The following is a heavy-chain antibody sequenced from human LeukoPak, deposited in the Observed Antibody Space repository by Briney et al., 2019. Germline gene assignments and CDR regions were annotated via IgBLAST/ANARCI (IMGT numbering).Heavy chain of an antibody. Sequence: ASVKVSCKASGYTFTSYHMHWVRQAPGQGLEWMGIINPSGGSTSYAQKFQGRVTMTRDTSTSTVYMELSSLRPEDTAVYYCATRGGSSSGVAYWGQGTLVTVSS. CDR1: GYTFTSYH. CDR2: INPSGGST. V-gene: IGHV1-46*01. J-gene: IGHJ4*02. D-gene: IGHD6-6*01. CDR3: ATRGGSSSGVAY.